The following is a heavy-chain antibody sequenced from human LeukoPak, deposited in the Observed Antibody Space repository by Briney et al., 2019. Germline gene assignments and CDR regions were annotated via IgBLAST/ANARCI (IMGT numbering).Heavy chain of an antibody. V-gene: IGHV3-21*01. CDR2: ISSSSSYI. CDR1: GLTFSSYS. J-gene: IGHJ6*02. Sequence: PGRSLRLSCAASGLTFSSYSMNWVRQAPGKGLEWVSSISSSSSYIYYADSVKGRFTISRDNAKNSLYLQMNSLRAEDTAVYYCARRGSDILTGYYKRGMDVWGQGTTVTVSS. D-gene: IGHD3-9*01. CDR3: ARRGSDILTGYYKRGMDV.